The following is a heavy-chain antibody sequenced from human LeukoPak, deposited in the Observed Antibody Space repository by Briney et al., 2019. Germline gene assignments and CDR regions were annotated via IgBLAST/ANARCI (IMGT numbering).Heavy chain of an antibody. J-gene: IGHJ4*01. CDR3: AREGGYGAFDY. CDR1: GGSISSYY. V-gene: IGHV4-59*01. D-gene: IGHD4-17*01. CDR2: IYYSGST. Sequence: SETLSLTCTVSGGSISSYYWSWIRQPPGKGLEWIGYIYYSGSTNYNPSLKSRVTISVDTSKNQFSLKLSSVTAADTAVYYCAREGGYGAFDYWGHGTLVTVSS.